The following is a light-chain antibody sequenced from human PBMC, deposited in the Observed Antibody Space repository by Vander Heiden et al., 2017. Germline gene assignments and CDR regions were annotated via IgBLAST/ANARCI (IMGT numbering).Light chain of an antibody. CDR3: QQYNFYGS. Sequence: DIQMTQSPSTMSASEGDRVTITCRASQSINTWLAWYQQKPGKAPKPLIYKASSLESGVPSRFSGSGSGTEFTLTISSLQPDDFATYYCQQYNFYGSFGQGTKVE. CDR2: KAS. V-gene: IGKV1-5*03. CDR1: QSINTW. J-gene: IGKJ1*01.